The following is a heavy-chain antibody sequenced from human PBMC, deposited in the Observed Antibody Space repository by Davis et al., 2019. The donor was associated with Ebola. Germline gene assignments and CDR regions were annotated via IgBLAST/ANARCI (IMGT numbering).Heavy chain of an antibody. Sequence: GESLKISCSASGFTFGDYAVSWVRQAPGKGLECVAHIKEDGSKEFYVDSVKGRFTISRDNAKSSLYLQMNSLRAEDTAVFYCVRGGSATAYWGQGTPVTVSS. CDR3: VRGGSATAY. J-gene: IGHJ1*01. CDR1: GFTFGDYA. CDR2: IKEDGSKE. D-gene: IGHD2-15*01. V-gene: IGHV3-7*03.